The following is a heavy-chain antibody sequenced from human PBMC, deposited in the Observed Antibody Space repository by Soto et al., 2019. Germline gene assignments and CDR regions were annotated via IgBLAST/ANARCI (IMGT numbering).Heavy chain of an antibody. Sequence: ASVKVSCKASGGTFSSYAISWVRQAPGQGLEWMGGIIPIFGTANYAQKFQGRVTITADESTSTAYMELSSLRSEDTAVYYCARHRRAGSYSGYWGKGPLVTVCS. CDR3: ARHRRAGSYSGY. CDR1: GGTFSSYA. V-gene: IGHV1-69*13. CDR2: IIPIFGTA. D-gene: IGHD1-26*01. J-gene: IGHJ4*02.